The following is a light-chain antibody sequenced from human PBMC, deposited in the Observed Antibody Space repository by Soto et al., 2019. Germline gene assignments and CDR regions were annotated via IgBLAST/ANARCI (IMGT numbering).Light chain of an antibody. J-gene: IGKJ1*01. Sequence: IQLTQSPSPLSASFGYIVTITCRASQDIRNNLGWYQQKPGRAPKLLIFTASGLQSGVPSRFSGRGSGTDFTLTISSLQPEDFATYYCLQESIYPWTFGQGTKVDIK. V-gene: IGKV1-6*02. CDR2: TAS. CDR1: QDIRNN. CDR3: LQESIYPWT.